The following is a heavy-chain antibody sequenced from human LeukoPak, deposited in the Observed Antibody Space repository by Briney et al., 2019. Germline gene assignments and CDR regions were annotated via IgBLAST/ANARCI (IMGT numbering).Heavy chain of an antibody. Sequence: PGGSLRLSCAASGXTFTSFTMNWVRQAPGRGLEWVSSITSSSGYIQYADSVKGRFTISRDNAKNSLYLQMNSLRAEDTAVYYCARDDYSYGTLNWFDPWGQGTLVTVSS. V-gene: IGHV3-21*01. CDR2: ITSSSGYI. J-gene: IGHJ5*02. D-gene: IGHD5-18*01. CDR3: ARDDYSYGTLNWFDP. CDR1: GXTFTSFT.